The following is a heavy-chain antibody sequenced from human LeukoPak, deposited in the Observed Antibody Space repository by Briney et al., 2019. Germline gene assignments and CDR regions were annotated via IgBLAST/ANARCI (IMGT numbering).Heavy chain of an antibody. Sequence: SVKVSCKASGGTFISYAISGVRQAPGQGREWMGRIIPIFGTSNYAQKFPGTVTLPPAESTSTAYMELSSLRSEDTAVYYCARSSLFGVVTGYFDYWGQGTLVTVSS. D-gene: IGHD3-3*01. J-gene: IGHJ4*02. CDR2: IIPIFGTS. V-gene: IGHV1-69*15. CDR1: GGTFISYA. CDR3: ARSSLFGVVTGYFDY.